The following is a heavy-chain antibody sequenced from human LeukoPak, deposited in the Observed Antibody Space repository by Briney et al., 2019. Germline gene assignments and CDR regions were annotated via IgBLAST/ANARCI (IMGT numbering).Heavy chain of an antibody. J-gene: IGHJ4*02. Sequence: GGSLRLSCAASGFTFSSYSMNWVRQAPGKGLDRVSSISSSSSYIYHADPLKRPFTISRDNAKNSPYLQMTRLRAEHTAVYYCARVGWLQPIDYWGQGTLVTVSS. CDR1: GFTFSSYS. CDR2: ISSSSSYI. V-gene: IGHV3-21*01. D-gene: IGHD5-24*01. CDR3: ARVGWLQPIDY.